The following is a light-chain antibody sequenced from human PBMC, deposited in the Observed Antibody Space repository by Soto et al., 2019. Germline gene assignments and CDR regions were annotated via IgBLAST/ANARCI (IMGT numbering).Light chain of an antibody. Sequence: QSALTQPPSASGSLVQSVTISCTGTSTDIGRYEFVSWYQHHPGKAPKLIIYEVTERPSGVPDRFSGSKSGNTASLTVSGLQADDEADYFCCSYAGTKHYVFGTGTKLTVL. CDR1: STDIGRYEF. CDR3: CSYAGTKHYV. V-gene: IGLV2-8*01. CDR2: EVT. J-gene: IGLJ1*01.